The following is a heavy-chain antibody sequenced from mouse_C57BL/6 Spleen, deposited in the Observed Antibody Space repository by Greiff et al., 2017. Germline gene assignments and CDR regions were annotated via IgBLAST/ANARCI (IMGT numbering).Heavy chain of an antibody. J-gene: IGHJ4*01. CDR3: ARSGSRYAMDY. Sequence: VKLQQPGAELVMPGASVKLSCKASGYTFTSYWMHWVKQRPGQGLEWIGEIDPSDSYTNYNQKFKGKSTLTVDKSSSTAYMQLSSLTSEDSAVYYCARSGSRYAMDYWGQGTSVTVSS. D-gene: IGHD1-1*01. CDR1: GYTFTSYW. V-gene: IGHV1-69*01. CDR2: IDPSDSYT.